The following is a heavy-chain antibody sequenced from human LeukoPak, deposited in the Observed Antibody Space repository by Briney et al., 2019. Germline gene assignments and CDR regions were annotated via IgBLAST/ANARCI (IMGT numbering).Heavy chain of an antibody. CDR3: AAPYSTRWFDL. CDR1: GFSLSSSA. J-gene: IGHJ5*02. CDR2: IVVGSNNT. Sequence: SVKVSCKASGFSLSSSAVQWVRQAGGQRLEWIGWIVVGSNNTNYAQKFQEGVTITRDMSTSTAYMELSSLRSEDTAVYYCAAPYSTRWFDLWGRGTLVTVSS. V-gene: IGHV1-58*01. D-gene: IGHD6-13*01.